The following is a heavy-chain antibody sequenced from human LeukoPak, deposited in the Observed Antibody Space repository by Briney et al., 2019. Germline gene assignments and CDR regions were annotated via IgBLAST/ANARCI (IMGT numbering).Heavy chain of an antibody. Sequence: SETLSLTCTVSGGSISSYYWSWIRQPPGKGLEWIGYIYTSGSTNYNPSLKSRVTISVDTSKNQFSLKLSSVTAADTAVYYCARLPQDGSYGYFDYWGQGTLVTVSS. V-gene: IGHV4-4*09. D-gene: IGHD1-26*01. J-gene: IGHJ4*02. CDR1: GGSISSYY. CDR3: ARLPQDGSYGYFDY. CDR2: IYTSGST.